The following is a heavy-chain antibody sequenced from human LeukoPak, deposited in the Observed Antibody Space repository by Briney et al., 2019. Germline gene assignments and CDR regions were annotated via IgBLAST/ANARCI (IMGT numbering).Heavy chain of an antibody. CDR1: GFTFSSYA. J-gene: IGHJ4*02. Sequence: GGSLRLSCAASGFTFSSYAMSWVRQAPGKGLEWVSAISGSGGSTYYADSVKGRFTISRDNSKNTLYLQMNSLRAEDMAVYYCAKDRGYCSSTSCYATWVLDYWGQGTLVTVSS. D-gene: IGHD2-2*01. CDR2: ISGSGGST. CDR3: AKDRGYCSSTSCYATWVLDY. V-gene: IGHV3-23*01.